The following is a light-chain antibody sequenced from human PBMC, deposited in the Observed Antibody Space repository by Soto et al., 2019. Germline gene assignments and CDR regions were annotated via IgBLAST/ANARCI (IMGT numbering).Light chain of an antibody. CDR1: QSVSSNY. J-gene: IGKJ2*01. CDR2: GAS. Sequence: EIVLTQSPDTLSLSPGERATLSCRTSQSVSSNYLAWYQQKPAQAPRLLIYGASSRATGIPDRFSGSGSGTDFTLTISRLEPEDLAVYYCHQYCNTPYTFGQGTKLEIK. CDR3: HQYCNTPYT. V-gene: IGKV3-20*01.